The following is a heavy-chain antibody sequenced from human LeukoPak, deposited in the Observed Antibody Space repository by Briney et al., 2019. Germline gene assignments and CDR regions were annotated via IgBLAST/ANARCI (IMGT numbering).Heavy chain of an antibody. J-gene: IGHJ4*02. Sequence: GSLRLSCAASGFTFSSYAMHWVRQAPGKGLEWVAVISYDGSNKYYADSVKGRFTISRDNSKNTLYLQMNSLRAEDTAVYYCARDSASLNTMIVVVIRYYFDYWGQGALVTVSS. CDR1: GFTFSSYA. V-gene: IGHV3-30-3*01. CDR3: ARDSASLNTMIVVVIRYYFDY. D-gene: IGHD3-22*01. CDR2: ISYDGSNK.